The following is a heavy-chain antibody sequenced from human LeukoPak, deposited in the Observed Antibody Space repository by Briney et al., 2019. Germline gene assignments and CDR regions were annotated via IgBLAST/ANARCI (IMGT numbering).Heavy chain of an antibody. V-gene: IGHV4-59*08. CDR2: IYYSGST. CDR1: GGSISSYY. D-gene: IGHD6-13*01. Sequence: SETLSLTCTVSGGSISSYYWSWIRLPPGKGLEWIGYIYYSGSTNYNPSLKSRVTISVDTSKNQFSLKLSSVTAADTAVYYCARLKSSSWYQGFDYWGQGTLVTVSS. CDR3: ARLKSSSWYQGFDY. J-gene: IGHJ4*02.